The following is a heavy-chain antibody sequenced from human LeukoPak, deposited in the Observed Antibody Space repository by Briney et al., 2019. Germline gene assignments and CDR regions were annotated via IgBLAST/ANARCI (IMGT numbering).Heavy chain of an antibody. CDR3: ARGDSSGYFRH. D-gene: IGHD3-22*01. V-gene: IGHV1-2*02. Sequence: ASVKVSCKASGYTFSGYYIFWVRRAPGQGLEWMGWINPNSGGTNYAPEFQGRLTMTRDTSITTAYMELSTLRSDDTAVYYCARGDSSGYFRHWGQGTLVTVSS. CDR2: INPNSGGT. CDR1: GYTFSGYY. J-gene: IGHJ4*02.